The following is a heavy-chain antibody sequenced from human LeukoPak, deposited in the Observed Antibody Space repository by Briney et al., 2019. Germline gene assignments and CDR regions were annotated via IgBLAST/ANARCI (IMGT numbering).Heavy chain of an antibody. J-gene: IGHJ4*02. Sequence: ASVKVSCKASGYTFTSYGISWVRQAPGQGLEWMGWISAYNGNTNYAQKLQGGVTMTTDTSTSTAYMELRSLRSDDTAVYYCARYCSGGSCYWFGFDYWGQGTLVTVSS. CDR3: ARYCSGGSCYWFGFDY. CDR1: GYTFTSYG. V-gene: IGHV1-18*01. CDR2: ISAYNGNT. D-gene: IGHD2-15*01.